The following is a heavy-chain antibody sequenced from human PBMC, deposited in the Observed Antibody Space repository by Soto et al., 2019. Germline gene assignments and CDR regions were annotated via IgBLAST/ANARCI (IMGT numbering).Heavy chain of an antibody. D-gene: IGHD4-17*01. CDR2: IYYSGST. J-gene: IGHJ4*02. Sequence: QVQLQESGPGLVKPSETLSLTCTVSGGSISSYYWSWIRQPPGQGLEWIGYIYYSGSTNYNPSLKSRVNTSVNTSKKQFSLKLSSVTAADTAVYYCARTYGGTTFDSWGQGTLVPVSS. V-gene: IGHV4-59*01. CDR1: GGSISSYY. CDR3: ARTYGGTTFDS.